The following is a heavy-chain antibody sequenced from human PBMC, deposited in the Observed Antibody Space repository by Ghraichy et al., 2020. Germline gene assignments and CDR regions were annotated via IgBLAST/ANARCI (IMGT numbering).Heavy chain of an antibody. CDR1: GGSFSGYY. V-gene: IGHV4-34*01. CDR2: INHSGST. J-gene: IGHJ2*01. Sequence: SETLSLTCAVYGGSFSGYYWSWIRQPPGKGLEWIGEINHSGSTNYNPSLKSRVTISVDTSKNQFSLKLSSVTAADTAVYYCARGRRTVVTRGTHWYFDLWGRGTLVTVSS. CDR3: ARGRRTVVTRGTHWYFDL. D-gene: IGHD4-23*01.